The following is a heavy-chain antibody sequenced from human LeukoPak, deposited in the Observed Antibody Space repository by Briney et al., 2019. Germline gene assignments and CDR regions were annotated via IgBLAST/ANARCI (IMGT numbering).Heavy chain of an antibody. CDR2: ISGPSHYI. CDR3: AKDTAAAGTNYFDY. D-gene: IGHD6-13*01. J-gene: IGHJ4*02. Sequence: GGSLRLSCAVSGFTFSSYSMNWVRQAPGKGLEWVASISGPSHYIYYADSVKGRFTISRDNSKNTLYLQMNSLRAEDTAVYYCAKDTAAAGTNYFDYWGQGTLVTVSS. CDR1: GFTFSSYS. V-gene: IGHV3-21*01.